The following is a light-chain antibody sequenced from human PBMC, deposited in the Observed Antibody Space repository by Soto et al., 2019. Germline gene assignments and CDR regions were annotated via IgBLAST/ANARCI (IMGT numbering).Light chain of an antibody. CDR2: DVT. Sequence: QSALTQPASVSGSPGQSITISCTGTSSDIGGYDYVSWYQQYPGKVPKLMIYDVTNRASGFPSRFSASKSGDTASLTISGLQAEDEADYYCSSYTSTSTLVVFGGGTQLTVL. CDR1: SSDIGGYDY. J-gene: IGLJ2*01. V-gene: IGLV2-14*01. CDR3: SSYTSTSTLVV.